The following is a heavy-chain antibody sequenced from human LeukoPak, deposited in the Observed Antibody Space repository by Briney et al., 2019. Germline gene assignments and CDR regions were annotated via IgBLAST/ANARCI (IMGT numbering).Heavy chain of an antibody. CDR2: ISYDGSNK. Sequence: GGSLRLSCAASGFTFSSYAMHWVRQAPGKGLEWVAVISYDGSNKYYADSVKGRFTISRDNSKNTLYLQMNSLRAEDTAVYYCARDYGDYLDYWGRGTLVTVSS. J-gene: IGHJ4*02. CDR1: GFTFSSYA. D-gene: IGHD4-17*01. CDR3: ARDYGDYLDY. V-gene: IGHV3-30-3*01.